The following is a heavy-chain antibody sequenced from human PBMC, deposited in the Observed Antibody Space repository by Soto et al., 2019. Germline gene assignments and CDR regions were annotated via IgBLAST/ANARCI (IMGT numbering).Heavy chain of an antibody. CDR1: GGSFSGHY. Sequence: PSETLSLTCAVYGGSFSGHYWSWIRQPPGKGLEWLGEINPSGSTNYNPSLKSRVTISVDTSKNQFSLKLTSVTAADTAVYYCSRGSPTFSQVATITYWGQGTLVTV. CDR3: SRGSPTFSQVATITY. CDR2: INPSGST. D-gene: IGHD5-12*01. V-gene: IGHV4-34*01. J-gene: IGHJ4*02.